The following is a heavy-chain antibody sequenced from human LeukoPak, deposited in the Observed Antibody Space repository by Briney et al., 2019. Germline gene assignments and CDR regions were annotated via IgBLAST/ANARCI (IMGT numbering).Heavy chain of an antibody. CDR3: AKDRNPGGITIFGVATDAFDI. Sequence: GGSLRLSCAASGFTFSSYGMHWVRQAPGKGLEWVAFIRYDGSNKYYADSVKGRFTISRDNSKNTLYLQMNSLRAEDTAVYYCAKDRNPGGITIFGVATDAFDIWGQGQWSPSLQ. J-gene: IGHJ3*02. D-gene: IGHD3-3*01. CDR1: GFTFSSYG. V-gene: IGHV3-30*02. CDR2: IRYDGSNK.